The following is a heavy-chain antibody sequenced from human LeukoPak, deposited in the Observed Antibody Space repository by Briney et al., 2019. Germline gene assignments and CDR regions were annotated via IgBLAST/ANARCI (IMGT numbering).Heavy chain of an antibody. V-gene: IGHV4-38-2*02. J-gene: IGHJ4*02. CDR3: ARDQDDSRVNFDY. CDR1: GYSISSGYY. D-gene: IGHD3-22*01. Sequence: PSETLSLTCTVSGYSISSGYYWGWIRQPPGKGLEWIGSIYHSGSTDYNPSLKSRVTMSVDTSKNQFSLKLSSVTAADTAVYYCARDQDDSRVNFDYWGQGTLVTVSS. CDR2: IYHSGST.